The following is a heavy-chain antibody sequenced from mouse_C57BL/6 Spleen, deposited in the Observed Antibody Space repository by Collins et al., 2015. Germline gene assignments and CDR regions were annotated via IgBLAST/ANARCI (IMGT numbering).Heavy chain of an antibody. CDR3: ARDNSGAEYFDY. Sequence: QVQLQQPGAELVRPGSSVKLSCKASGYTFTSHWMHWVKQRPIQGLEWIGNIDPSDSETHYNQKFKDKATLTVDKSSSTAYMQLSSLTSEDSAVYFCARDNSGAEYFDYWGQGTTLTVSS. CDR2: IDPSDSET. CDR1: GYTFTSHW. D-gene: IGHD3-2*02. V-gene: IGHV1-52*01. J-gene: IGHJ2*01.